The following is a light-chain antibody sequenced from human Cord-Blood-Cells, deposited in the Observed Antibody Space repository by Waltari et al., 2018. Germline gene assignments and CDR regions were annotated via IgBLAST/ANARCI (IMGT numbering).Light chain of an antibody. CDR2: DVS. CDR1: SSAVGGYNY. CDR3: CSYAGSYTYVV. V-gene: IGLV2-11*01. Sequence: QSALTQPRSVSGSPGQSVTISCTGTSSAVGGYNYVSWYQQHPGKAPKLMIYDVSKRPSGVPDRFSGSKSGNTASLTTSGLQAEDEADYYCCSYAGSYTYVVFGGGTKLTGL. J-gene: IGLJ2*01.